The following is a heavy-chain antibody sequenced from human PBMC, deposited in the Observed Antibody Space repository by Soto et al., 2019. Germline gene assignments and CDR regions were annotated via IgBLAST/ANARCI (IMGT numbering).Heavy chain of an antibody. CDR3: AHRPYGAYPIVS. D-gene: IGHD4-17*01. J-gene: IGHJ1*01. CDR1: GFSLNTSGVG. CDR2: IYWDDDK. Sequence: QITLKESGPTLVKPTQTLTLTCTFSGFSLNTSGVGVGWIRQPQGKALEWLALIYWDDDKRYSPSLKSRLTLSLVPLKNQVVLTMTNKDPVDTGTFYCAHRPYGAYPIVSWGQGTLVAVSS. V-gene: IGHV2-5*02.